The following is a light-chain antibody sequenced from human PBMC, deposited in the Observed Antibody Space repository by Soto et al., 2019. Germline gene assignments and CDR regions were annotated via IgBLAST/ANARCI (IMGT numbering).Light chain of an antibody. CDR2: EVS. J-gene: IGLJ3*02. CDR1: SSDVGGYTS. V-gene: IGLV2-8*01. CDR3: SSYAGSNNWV. Sequence: QSALTQPPSASGPPGQSVTISCTGTSSDVGGYTSVSWYQQHPGKAPKFMIYEVSKRPSGVSDRFSGSKSGNTASLTVSGLQAEDEADYYCSSYAGSNNWVFGGGTQLTVL.